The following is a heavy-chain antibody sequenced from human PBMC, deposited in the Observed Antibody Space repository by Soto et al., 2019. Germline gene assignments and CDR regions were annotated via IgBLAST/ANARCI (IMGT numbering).Heavy chain of an antibody. CDR3: ATLLLAYCGGDCPMADY. CDR1: GGTFSSYT. D-gene: IGHD2-21*02. J-gene: IGHJ4*02. Sequence: SVKASCKASGGTFSSYTISWVRQAPGQGQEWMGRIIPILGIANYAQKFQGRVTITADKSTSTAYMELSSLRSEDTAVYYCATLLLAYCGGDCPMADYWSQGTLVTDSS. CDR2: IIPILGIA. V-gene: IGHV1-69*02.